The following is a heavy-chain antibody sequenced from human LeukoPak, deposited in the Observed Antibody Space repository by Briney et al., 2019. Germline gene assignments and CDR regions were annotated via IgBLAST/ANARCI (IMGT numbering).Heavy chain of an antibody. Sequence: ASVKVSCKASGYTFTSYYMYWVRQAPGQGLEGMGWISAYNGNTNYSQTLQGRVTMTTDTSTSTAYMELRSLRSDDTAVYYCARDYVGYRDGSDRDYWGQGTLVTVSS. J-gene: IGHJ4*02. D-gene: IGHD3-16*01. CDR3: ARDYVGYRDGSDRDY. CDR2: ISAYNGNT. CDR1: GYTFTSYY. V-gene: IGHV1-18*04.